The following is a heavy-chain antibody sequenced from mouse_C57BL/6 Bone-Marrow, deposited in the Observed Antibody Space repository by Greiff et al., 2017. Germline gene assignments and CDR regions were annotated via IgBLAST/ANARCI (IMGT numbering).Heavy chain of an antibody. CDR1: GYTFTSYW. J-gene: IGHJ2*01. CDR2: IYPTSVRT. Sequence: QVQLQQPGAELVKPGASVKMSCKASGYTFTSYWITWVKQRPGQGLEWIGDIYPTSVRTNYHYKFKRKAILTVDTSSNTAYMQLSSLTSEDSAVFYCARSGPLGRSFDYWGQGTTLTVSS. CDR3: ARSGPLGRSFDY. V-gene: IGHV1-55*01. D-gene: IGHD4-1*01.